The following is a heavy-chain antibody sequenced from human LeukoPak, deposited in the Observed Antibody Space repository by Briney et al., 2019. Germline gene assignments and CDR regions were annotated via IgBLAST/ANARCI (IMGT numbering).Heavy chain of an antibody. V-gene: IGHV1-18*01. CDR2: INAYNGNT. Sequence: ASVKVSCKASGYTFTSYGISWVRQAPGQGLEWMGWINAYNGNTNYAQKLQGRVTMTTDTSTSTAYMELRSLRSDDTAVYYCARSGYSYGYGDFDYWGQGTLVTDSS. D-gene: IGHD5-18*01. CDR1: GYTFTSYG. J-gene: IGHJ4*02. CDR3: ARSGYSYGYGDFDY.